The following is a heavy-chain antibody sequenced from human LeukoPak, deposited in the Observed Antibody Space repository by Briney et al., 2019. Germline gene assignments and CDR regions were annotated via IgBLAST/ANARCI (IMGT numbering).Heavy chain of an antibody. CDR3: ARPLTTSFYSSSSNY. J-gene: IGHJ4*02. D-gene: IGHD6-6*01. V-gene: IGHV3-23*01. Sequence: GGSLRLSCAASGFTFSNYTMNWVRQAPGKGLEWVSAIRGSGGSTYYADSVKGRFTISRDNSKNTLYLEMISLRAEDTAVYYCARPLTTSFYSSSSNYWGQGALVTVSS. CDR2: IRGSGGST. CDR1: GFTFSNYT.